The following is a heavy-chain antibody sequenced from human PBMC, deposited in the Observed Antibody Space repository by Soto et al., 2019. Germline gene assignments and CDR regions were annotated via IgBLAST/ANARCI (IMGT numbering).Heavy chain of an antibody. CDR2: ISYDGSNK. V-gene: IGHV3-30*18. D-gene: IGHD3-3*01. CDR1: GFTFSSYG. Sequence: LRLSCAASGFTFSSYGMHWVRKAPGKGLEWVAVISYDGSNKYYADSVKGRFTISRDNSKNTLYLQMNSLRAEDTAVYYCAKDRRYDFWSGFGAFDIWGQGTMVTVSS. CDR3: AKDRRYDFWSGFGAFDI. J-gene: IGHJ3*02.